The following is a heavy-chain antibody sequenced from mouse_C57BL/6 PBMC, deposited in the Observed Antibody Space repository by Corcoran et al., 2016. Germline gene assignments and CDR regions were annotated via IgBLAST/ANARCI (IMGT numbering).Heavy chain of an antibody. J-gene: IGHJ2*01. CDR2: IYPGDGDT. D-gene: IGHD3-1*01. V-gene: IGHV1-80*01. CDR1: GYAFSSYW. CDR3: ARGNGGGSFDY. Sequence: QVQLQQSGAALVKPGASVKISCKASGYAFSSYWMNWVKQRPGKGLEWIGQIYPGDGDTNDNGKFKGKATLTADKSSSTACMQFSSLTSEDSAVYFCARGNGGGSFDYWGQGTTLTVSS.